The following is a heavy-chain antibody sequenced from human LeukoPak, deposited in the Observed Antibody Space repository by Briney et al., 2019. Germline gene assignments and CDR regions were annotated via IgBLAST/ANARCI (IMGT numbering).Heavy chain of an antibody. Sequence: GGSLRLSCAASGFTFSSYAMSWVRQAPGEGLEWVSAISTNGGSTYFADSVKGRFTITRDNSKNTLSLEMNSLRHEDTGVYYCVKGXAGSRPYYFDYWGQGTLLTVSS. CDR2: ISTNGGST. CDR1: GFTFSSYA. CDR3: VKGXAGSRPYYFDY. D-gene: IGHD6-13*01. J-gene: IGHJ4*02. V-gene: IGHV3-23*01.